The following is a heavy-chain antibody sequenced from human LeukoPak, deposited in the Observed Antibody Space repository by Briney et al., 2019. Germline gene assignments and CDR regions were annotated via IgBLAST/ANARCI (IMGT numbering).Heavy chain of an antibody. CDR1: GFTFSSYE. J-gene: IGHJ6*02. CDR2: ISSSGSTI. Sequence: GGSLRLSCAASGFTFSSYEMNWVRQAPGKGLEWVSYISSSGSTIYYADSVKGRFTISRDNAKNSLYLQMNSLRAEDTAVYYCARDGYYYDSSGYYVGYYYYYYGMDVWGQGTTVTVSS. D-gene: IGHD3-22*01. V-gene: IGHV3-48*03. CDR3: ARDGYYYDSSGYYVGYYYYYYGMDV.